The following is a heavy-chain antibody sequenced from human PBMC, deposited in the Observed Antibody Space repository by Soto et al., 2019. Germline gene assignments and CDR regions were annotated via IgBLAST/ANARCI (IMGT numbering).Heavy chain of an antibody. V-gene: IGHV1-2*04. D-gene: IGHD6-13*01. Sequence: ASVKVPCKASGYTFTGYYMHWVRQAPGQGLEWMGWINPNSGGTNYAQKFQGWVTMTRDTSISTAYMELSRLRSDDTAVYYCASGYSSSWYGSDYYYGMDVWGQGTTVTVSS. CDR3: ASGYSSSWYGSDYYYGMDV. CDR2: INPNSGGT. J-gene: IGHJ6*02. CDR1: GYTFTGYY.